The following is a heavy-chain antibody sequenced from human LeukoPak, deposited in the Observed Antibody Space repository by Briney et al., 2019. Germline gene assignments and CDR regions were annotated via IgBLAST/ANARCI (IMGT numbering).Heavy chain of an antibody. CDR1: GGSISSSSYY. V-gene: IGHV4-39*07. D-gene: IGHD6-19*01. J-gene: IGHJ4*02. Sequence: SETLSLTCTVSGGSISSSSYYWGWIRQPPGKGLEWIGSIYYSGSTYYNPSLKSRVTISVDKSKNQFSLKLSSVTAADTAVYYCAREMSAVAGAFDYWGQGTLVTVSS. CDR2: IYYSGST. CDR3: AREMSAVAGAFDY.